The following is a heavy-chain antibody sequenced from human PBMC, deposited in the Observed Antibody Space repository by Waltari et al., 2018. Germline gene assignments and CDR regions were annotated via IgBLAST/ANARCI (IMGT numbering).Heavy chain of an antibody. V-gene: IGHV4-34*01. Sequence: VQLLESGGGLVQPGGSLRLSCAASGFTFSSYAMSWIRQPPGKGLEWIGEINHSGSTNYNPSLKSRVTISVDTSKNQFSLKLSSVTAADTAVYYCARGHGAIFGVVIKYWGQGTLVTVSS. J-gene: IGHJ4*02. CDR2: INHSGST. D-gene: IGHD3-3*01. CDR3: ARGHGAIFGVVIKY. CDR1: GFTFSSYA.